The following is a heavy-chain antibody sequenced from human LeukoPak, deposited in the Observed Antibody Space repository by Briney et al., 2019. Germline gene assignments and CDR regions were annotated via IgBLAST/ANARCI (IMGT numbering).Heavy chain of an antibody. Sequence: GGSLRLSCAASGFTFSSYAMSWVRQAPGKGLEWVSAISGSGGSTYYADSVKGQFTISRDNSKNTLYLQMNSLRAEDTAVYYCAKRVMVRGVTGWFDPWGQGTLVTVSS. CDR2: ISGSGGST. V-gene: IGHV3-23*01. CDR3: AKRVMVRGVTGWFDP. D-gene: IGHD3-10*01. J-gene: IGHJ5*02. CDR1: GFTFSSYA.